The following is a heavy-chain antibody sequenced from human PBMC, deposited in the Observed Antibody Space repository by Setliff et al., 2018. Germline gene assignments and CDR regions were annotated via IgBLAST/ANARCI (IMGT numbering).Heavy chain of an antibody. CDR1: GLSYINDW. J-gene: IGHJ4*02. CDR2: INPHGSEK. Sequence: PGGSLRLSCTASGLSYINDWVSWVRQAPGKGLEWLASINPHGSEKYYADSVKGRFTISRDNAKNSLSLQMYNLRTEDTAVYYCFGAGTCSYWGQGTLVTVST. CDR3: FGAGTCSY. V-gene: IGHV3-7*01. D-gene: IGHD3-10*01.